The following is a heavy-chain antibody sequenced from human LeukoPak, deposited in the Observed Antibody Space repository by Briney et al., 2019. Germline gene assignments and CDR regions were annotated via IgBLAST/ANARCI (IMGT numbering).Heavy chain of an antibody. D-gene: IGHD2-15*01. CDR3: ARGGVAATLGNWFDP. CDR2: INPSGGST. Sequence: ATVKVSCKASGYTFTSYYMHWVRQAPGQGLGWMGIINPSGGSTSYAQKFQGRVTMTRDMSTSTVYMELSSLRSEDTAVYYCARGGVAATLGNWFDPWGQGTLVTVSS. CDR1: GYTFTSYY. J-gene: IGHJ5*02. V-gene: IGHV1-46*01.